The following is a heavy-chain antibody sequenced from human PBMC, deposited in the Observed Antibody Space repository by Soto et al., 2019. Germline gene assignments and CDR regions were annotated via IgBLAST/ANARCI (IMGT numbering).Heavy chain of an antibody. J-gene: IGHJ4*02. CDR3: AKVPTQHSWNDGLDY. V-gene: IGHV3-43*01. D-gene: IGHD1-1*01. Sequence: PGGSLRLSCAASGFNFDNYSMHWVRQAPGKGLEWVSLINWDGSNTYYAYSVKGRFTISRDNSRNSVYLEINSLRTEDTALYLSAKVPTQHSWNDGLDYWGKGNLVPGSS. CDR1: GFNFDNYS. CDR2: INWDGSNT.